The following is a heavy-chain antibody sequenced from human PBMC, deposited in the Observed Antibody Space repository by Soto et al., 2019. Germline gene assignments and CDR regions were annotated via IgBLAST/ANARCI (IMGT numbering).Heavy chain of an antibody. CDR2: IGTAGDT. CDR1: GFTFSGFD. Sequence: GGSLRLSCEASGFTFSGFDMHWVRQPTGKGLEWVSTIGTAGDTYYAVSVKGRFTISRDNAKNSLSLQMNSLRAGDTAVYFCARGQEVGAHFFDSWGQGTQVTGSS. D-gene: IGHD2-15*01. CDR3: ARGQEVGAHFFDS. J-gene: IGHJ4*02. V-gene: IGHV3-13*01.